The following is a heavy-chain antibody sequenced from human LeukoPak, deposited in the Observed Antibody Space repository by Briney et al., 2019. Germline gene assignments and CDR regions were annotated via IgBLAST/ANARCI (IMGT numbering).Heavy chain of an antibody. D-gene: IGHD4-17*01. J-gene: IGHJ4*02. V-gene: IGHV4-59*01. CDR2: IYYSEST. CDR1: GGSISSYY. Sequence: SETLSLTCTVSGGSISSYYWSWIRQPPGKGLEWIGYIYYSESTNYNPSLKSRVTISVDTSKNQFSLKLSSVTAADTAVYYCARVAAYGDYLIYYFDYWGQGTLVTVSS. CDR3: ARVAAYGDYLIYYFDY.